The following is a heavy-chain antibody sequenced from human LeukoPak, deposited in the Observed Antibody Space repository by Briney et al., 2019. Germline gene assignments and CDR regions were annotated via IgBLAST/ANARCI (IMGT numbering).Heavy chain of an antibody. CDR3: AILTNTTVYIPCYFDL. J-gene: IGHJ2*01. CDR2: IYYSGST. Sequence: PSETLSLTCTVSGGSLTYYYWTWIRQSPGRRPEWIGYIYYSGSTHYNPSLESRVAFSVDTSKNQVSLRLSSVTAADTAIYYCAILTNTTVYIPCYFDLWGRGTLVTVSS. D-gene: IGHD2/OR15-2a*01. CDR1: GGSLTYYY. V-gene: IGHV4-59*01.